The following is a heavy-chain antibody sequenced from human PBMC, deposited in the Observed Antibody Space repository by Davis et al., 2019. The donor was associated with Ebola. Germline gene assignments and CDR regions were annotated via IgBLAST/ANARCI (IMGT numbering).Heavy chain of an antibody. CDR2: ISGSGGST. CDR1: GFTFNSYA. CDR3: AKSVKWELLRIYFDY. Sequence: GGSLRLSCAASGFTFNSYAMSWVRQAPGKGLEWVSAISGSGGSTYYADSVKGRFTISRDNSKNTLYLQMNSLRAEDTAVYYCAKSVKWELLRIYFDYWGQGTLVTVSS. V-gene: IGHV3-23*01. J-gene: IGHJ4*02. D-gene: IGHD1-26*01.